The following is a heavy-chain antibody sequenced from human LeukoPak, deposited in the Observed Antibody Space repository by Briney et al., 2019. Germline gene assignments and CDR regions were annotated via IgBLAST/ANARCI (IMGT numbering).Heavy chain of an antibody. V-gene: IGHV4-31*03. D-gene: IGHD4-11*01. J-gene: IGHJ4*02. CDR3: ARQESNFPLLDY. Sequence: SETLSLTCTVSGGSISSGGYYWSWIRQHPGRGLEWIGYISYSGSTYDNQSLKSRGTISVDTSKNQCSLKLSSVTDADPALYYCARQESNFPLLDYWGQATLVTVSS. CDR2: ISYSGST. CDR1: GGSISSGGYY.